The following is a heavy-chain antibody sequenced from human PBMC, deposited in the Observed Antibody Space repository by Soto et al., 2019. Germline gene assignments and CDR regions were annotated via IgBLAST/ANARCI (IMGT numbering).Heavy chain of an antibody. CDR1: GFTFKSNA. D-gene: IGHD2-15*01. J-gene: IGHJ4*02. CDR2: ISYDGRNK. V-gene: IGHV3-30*04. CDR3: TSSSVSDIVVVAAASELDY. Sequence: QVQLVESGGGVVQPGRSLRLSCAASGFTFKSNAMHWVRQAPGKGLEWVAAISYDGRNKHYTDSVKGRFTISRDNSKNTLYLQMNGLRPEDTAVYYCTSSSVSDIVVVAAASELDYCGQGTLVTVSS.